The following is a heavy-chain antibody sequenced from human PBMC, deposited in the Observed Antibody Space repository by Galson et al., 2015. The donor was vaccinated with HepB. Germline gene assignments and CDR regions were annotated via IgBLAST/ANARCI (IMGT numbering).Heavy chain of an antibody. Sequence: SLRLSCAASGFTFTSAWMTWVRQAPGKGLEWVGRIKSNTDYGTTEYAAPVKGRFTISRDDSKNMLFLEMSSLKTEDTGVYYCTSTGRQGNTEYDWSYWGQGALVTVSS. CDR1: GFTFTSAW. D-gene: IGHD3-3*01. CDR2: IKSNTDYGTT. V-gene: IGHV3-15*01. CDR3: TSTGRQGNTEYDWSY. J-gene: IGHJ4*02.